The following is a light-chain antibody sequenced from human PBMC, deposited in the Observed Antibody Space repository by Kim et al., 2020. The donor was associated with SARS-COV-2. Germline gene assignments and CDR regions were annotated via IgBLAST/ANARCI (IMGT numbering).Light chain of an antibody. CDR3: QHYTDYSYT. CDR1: QRTPQW. CDR2: QVS. V-gene: IGKV1-5*03. J-gene: IGKJ2*01. Sequence: SSAVEDRVTITCRASQRTPQWLAWFQQKPGKAPDLLIYQVSTLKGGVPSRFSGSGSGTEFTLTIHSLQPDDFATFYCQHYTDYSYTFGQGTKL.